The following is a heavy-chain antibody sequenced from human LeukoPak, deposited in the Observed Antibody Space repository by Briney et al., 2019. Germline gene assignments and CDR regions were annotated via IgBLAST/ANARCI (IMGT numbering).Heavy chain of an antibody. D-gene: IGHD2-2*01. Sequence: GGSLRLSCAASGFIFSSYTMSWVRQAPGKGLEWVSGISASAGHTYYADSVKGRFTISRENSENTLYLYMNSLGAEDTALYYCAKSIDCTRTSCFGAFYNYMDVWGKGTTVTVSS. CDR1: GFIFSSYT. CDR2: ISASAGHT. J-gene: IGHJ6*03. V-gene: IGHV3-23*01. CDR3: AKSIDCTRTSCFGAFYNYMDV.